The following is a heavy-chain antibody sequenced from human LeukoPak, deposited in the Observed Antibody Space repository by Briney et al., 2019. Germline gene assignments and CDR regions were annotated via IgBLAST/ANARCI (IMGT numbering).Heavy chain of an antibody. D-gene: IGHD3-22*01. CDR1: GFTFSSYS. Sequence: GGSLRLSCAASGFTFSSYSMNWVRQAPGKGLEWVSSISSSSSYIYYADSVKGRFTISRDSAKNSLYLQMNSLRAEDTAVYYCARNYYDSSGPLNNWFDPWGQGTLVTVSS. V-gene: IGHV3-21*01. CDR3: ARNYYDSSGPLNNWFDP. J-gene: IGHJ5*02. CDR2: ISSSSSYI.